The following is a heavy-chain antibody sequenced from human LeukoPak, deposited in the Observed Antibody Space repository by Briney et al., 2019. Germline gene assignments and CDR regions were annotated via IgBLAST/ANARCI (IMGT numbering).Heavy chain of an antibody. V-gene: IGHV3-21*01. CDR2: ISSSSSHI. Sequence: GGSLRLSCAASGFTFSSYSINGVRQAPGRGLEGVSSISSSSSHIFYADSVKGRFTISRDNAKNSLYLQMNSLGVEDTAVYYCVRGGAGATIDDYFDYWGQGTLVTVSS. D-gene: IGHD6-25*01. CDR3: VRGGAGATIDDYFDY. J-gene: IGHJ4*02. CDR1: GFTFSSYS.